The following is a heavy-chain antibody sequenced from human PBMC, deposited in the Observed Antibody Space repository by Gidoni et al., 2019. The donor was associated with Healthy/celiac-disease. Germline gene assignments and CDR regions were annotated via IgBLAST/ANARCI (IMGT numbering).Heavy chain of an antibody. J-gene: IGHJ4*02. CDR3: ARGGRRVGATLDY. CDR2: IAYDGSNK. CDR1: GFTFSSYA. D-gene: IGHD1-26*01. V-gene: IGHV3-30*04. Sequence: QVQLVESGGRVVQPGRSLRLSCAAPGFTFSSYAMHWVRQAPGKGLEWVAVIAYDGSNKYYADSVKGRFTISRDNSKNTLYLQMNSLRAEDTAVYYWARGGRRVGATLDYWGQGTLVTVSS.